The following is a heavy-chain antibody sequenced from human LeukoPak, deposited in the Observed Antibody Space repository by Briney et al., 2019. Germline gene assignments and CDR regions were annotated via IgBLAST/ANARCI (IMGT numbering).Heavy chain of an antibody. CDR1: GYTFTSYD. D-gene: IGHD6-13*01. CDR3: ARERGSSSWFYYYYGMDV. Sequence: ASVMVSCKASGYTFTSYDINWVRQATGQGLEWMGWMNPNSGNTGYAQKFQGRVTMTRNTSISTAYMELSSLRSEDTAVYYCARERGSSSWFYYYYGMDVWGQGTTVTVSS. CDR2: MNPNSGNT. J-gene: IGHJ6*02. V-gene: IGHV1-8*01.